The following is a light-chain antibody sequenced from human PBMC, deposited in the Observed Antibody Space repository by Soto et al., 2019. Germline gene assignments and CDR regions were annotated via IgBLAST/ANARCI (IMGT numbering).Light chain of an antibody. CDR2: SND. V-gene: IGLV1-47*01. CDR3: AAWDDSLDGPL. Sequence: HSVLTQSPSASGTPGQRATISCSGTSANIGTNYVYWYQQLPGTAPKVLIYSNDKRPSGVPDRFSGSKSGTSASLVISGLRSEDEADYYCAAWDDSLDGPLFGGGTKLTVL. J-gene: IGLJ2*01. CDR1: SANIGTNY.